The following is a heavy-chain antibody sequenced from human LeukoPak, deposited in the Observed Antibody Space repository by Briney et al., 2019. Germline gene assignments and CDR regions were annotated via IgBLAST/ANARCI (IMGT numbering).Heavy chain of an antibody. D-gene: IGHD4-17*01. CDR3: ARDSGDYLLSKGLGHQGAFDI. V-gene: IGHV3-13*01. Sequence: PGGSLRLSCAASGFTFSSYDMHWVRQATGKGLEWVSAIGTAGDTYYPGSVKGRFTISRENAKNSLYLQMNSLRAGDTAVYYCARDSGDYLLSKGLGHQGAFDIWGQGTLVTVSS. CDR1: GFTFSSYD. J-gene: IGHJ4*02. CDR2: IGTAGDT.